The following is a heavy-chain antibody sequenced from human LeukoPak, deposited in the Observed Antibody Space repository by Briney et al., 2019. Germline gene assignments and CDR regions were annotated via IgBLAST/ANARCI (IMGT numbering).Heavy chain of an antibody. Sequence: PSETLSLTCTVSGGSISSYYWNWIRQPPGKGLEWIGYIYYSGSANYNPSLKSRVTISVDTSKNQFSLKLSSVTAADTAVYYCARDPSPSGSSGSNWFDPWGQGTLVTVSS. J-gene: IGHJ5*02. CDR3: ARDPSPSGSSGSNWFDP. CDR1: GGSISSYY. D-gene: IGHD3-22*01. V-gene: IGHV4-59*12. CDR2: IYYSGSA.